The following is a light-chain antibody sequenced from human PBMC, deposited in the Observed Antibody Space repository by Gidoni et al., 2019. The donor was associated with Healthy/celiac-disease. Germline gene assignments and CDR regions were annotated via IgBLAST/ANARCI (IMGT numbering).Light chain of an antibody. CDR3: QQYDNLPCS. V-gene: IGKV1-33*01. J-gene: IGKJ2*04. CDR2: DAS. CDR1: QAISNY. Sequence: DSQMTQSPSSLSASVGDRVTITCQASQAISNYLNWYQQKPGKAPKLLIYDASNLETGVPSRFSGSGSGTDFTFTISSLQPEDIATYYCQQYDNLPCSFGQGTKLEIK.